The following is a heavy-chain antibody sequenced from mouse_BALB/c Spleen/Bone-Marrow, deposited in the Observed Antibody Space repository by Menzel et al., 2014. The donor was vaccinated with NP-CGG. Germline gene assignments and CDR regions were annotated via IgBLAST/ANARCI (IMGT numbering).Heavy chain of an antibody. Sequence: QVQLQQSGPELVKPGASVKISCKASGYAFSSSWLYWVKQRPGQGLEGIGRIYPGDGDTNYNGKFKGKATLTADKSSSTAYMQLSSLTSVDSAVYFCARDGYGKRNYFDYWGQGTTLTVSS. D-gene: IGHD2-1*01. CDR3: ARDGYGKRNYFDY. CDR2: IYPGDGDT. V-gene: IGHV1-82*01. J-gene: IGHJ2*01. CDR1: GYAFSSSW.